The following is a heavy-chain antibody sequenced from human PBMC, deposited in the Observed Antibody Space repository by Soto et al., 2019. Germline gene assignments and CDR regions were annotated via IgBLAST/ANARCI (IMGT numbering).Heavy chain of an antibody. Sequence: TLSLTCAVYGGSFSGYYWSWIRQPPGKGLEWTGEINHSGSTNYNPSLKSRVTISVDTSKNQFSLKLSSVTAADTAVYYCARALSYYDFWSGYYSSYYGMDVWGQGTTVTVSS. D-gene: IGHD3-3*01. J-gene: IGHJ6*02. CDR3: ARALSYYDFWSGYYSSYYGMDV. CDR1: GGSFSGYY. CDR2: INHSGST. V-gene: IGHV4-34*01.